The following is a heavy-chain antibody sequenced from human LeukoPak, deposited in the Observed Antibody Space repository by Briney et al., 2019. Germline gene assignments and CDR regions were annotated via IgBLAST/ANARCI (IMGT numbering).Heavy chain of an antibody. CDR2: LDGSGRHI. V-gene: IGHV3-23*01. D-gene: IGHD2-8*02. Sequence: GGSLRLSCAASGFTFNNYAMSWVRHAPGKGLEWVSILDGSGRHIYYADSVQGRFTISRDNSMDTVYLQMNSLRVEDTAVYYCAIDPIDSTAFWGQGTLVTVSS. CDR1: GFTFNNYA. J-gene: IGHJ4*02. CDR3: AIDPIDSTAF.